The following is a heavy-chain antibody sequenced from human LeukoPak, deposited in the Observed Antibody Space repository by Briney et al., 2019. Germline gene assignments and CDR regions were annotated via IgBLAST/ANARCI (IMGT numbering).Heavy chain of an antibody. V-gene: IGHV3-33*01. J-gene: IGHJ5*02. CDR2: IWYDGSNK. D-gene: IGHD6-13*01. CDR1: GFSYSSYG. CDR3: ARVAAGTYGFDP. Sequence: VRSLRLSCAASGFSYSSYGFHWVRQAPGKGLEWVAIIWYDGSNKYYADSVKGRFTISRDNSKNTLYLQMNSLRAEDTALYYCARVAAGTYGFDPWGQGTLVNVSS.